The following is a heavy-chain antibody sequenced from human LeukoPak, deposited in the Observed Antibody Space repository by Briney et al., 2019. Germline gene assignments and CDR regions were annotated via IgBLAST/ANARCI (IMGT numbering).Heavy chain of an antibody. CDR1: GGSISSSSYY. V-gene: IGHV4-39*01. CDR3: ARGRSTDSYDSRLH. J-gene: IGHJ4*02. Sequence: SETLSLTCTVSGGSISSSSYYWGWIRQPPGKGLEWIGSIYYSGSTYYNPSLKSRVTISVDTSKNQFSLKLSSVTAADTAVYYCARGRSTDSYDSRLHWGQGTLVTVSS. CDR2: IYYSGST. D-gene: IGHD3-22*01.